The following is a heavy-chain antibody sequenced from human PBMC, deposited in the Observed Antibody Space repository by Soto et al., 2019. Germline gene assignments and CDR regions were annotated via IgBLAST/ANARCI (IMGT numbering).Heavy chain of an antibody. D-gene: IGHD5-12*01. CDR1: GFTFSEHY. CDR3: GRGLPTTGFDY. CDR2: SRNKARSYTT. J-gene: IGHJ4*02. Sequence: GGALRVSCAASGFTFSEHYMDWVRQSPGKGLEWVGRSRNKARSYTTDYAASVKGRFTISRDDSKSSVYLQMNSLKTEDTAVYYCGRGLPTTGFDYWGQGILVTVSS. V-gene: IGHV3-72*01.